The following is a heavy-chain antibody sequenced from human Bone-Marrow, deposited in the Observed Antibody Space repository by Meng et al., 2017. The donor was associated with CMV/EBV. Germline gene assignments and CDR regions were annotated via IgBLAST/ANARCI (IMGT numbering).Heavy chain of an antibody. V-gene: IGHV4-34*01. D-gene: IGHD5-12*01. J-gene: IGHJ4*02. CDR1: GGSFSGYY. Sequence: SETLSLTCAVYGGSFSGYYWSWIRQPPGKGLEWIGEINHSGSTNYNPSLKSRVTISVDTSKNQFSLKLSSVTAADTAVYYCARLISGYDSSWGQGTLVTVSS. CDR3: ARLISGYDSS. CDR2: INHSGST.